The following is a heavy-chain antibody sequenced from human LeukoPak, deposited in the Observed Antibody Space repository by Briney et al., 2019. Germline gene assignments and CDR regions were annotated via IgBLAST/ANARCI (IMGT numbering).Heavy chain of an antibody. Sequence: PSETLSLTCAVSGGSISSSNWWSWIRQPPGKGLEWVSSISNIGDYIYYADSVKGRFTISRDNAKNSLYLQMNNVRAEDTAVYYCARDPYSRSGYLPWGQGTLVTVSS. CDR2: ISNIGDYI. D-gene: IGHD6-13*01. V-gene: IGHV3-21*01. CDR1: GGSISSSN. J-gene: IGHJ5*02. CDR3: ARDPYSRSGYLP.